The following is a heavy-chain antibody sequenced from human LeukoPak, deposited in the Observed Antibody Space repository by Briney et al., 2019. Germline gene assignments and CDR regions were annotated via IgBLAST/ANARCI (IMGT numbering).Heavy chain of an antibody. CDR3: ARGGGYASPIGY. J-gene: IGHJ4*02. D-gene: IGHD5-12*01. CDR2: IYHSGST. V-gene: IGHV4-59*01. CDR1: GGSISTYY. Sequence: SETLSLTCTLSGGSISTYYWSWIRQPPGKALEWIGYIYHSGSTNYNPSLMSRVTISVDTSKNQFSLKLSSVTAADTAVYYCARGGGYASPIGYWGQGALVTVSS.